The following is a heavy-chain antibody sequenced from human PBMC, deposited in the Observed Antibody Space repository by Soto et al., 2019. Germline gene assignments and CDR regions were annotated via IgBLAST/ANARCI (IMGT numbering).Heavy chain of an antibody. CDR3: ATGFSIYYDYMDV. D-gene: IGHD3-3*01. J-gene: IGHJ6*03. CDR2: IYYSGST. Sequence: QVQLQESGPGLVKPSETLSLTCTVSGDSIGNYYWSWIRQPPGKGLEWIGYIYYSGSTNYNPSLKSRVTISVDTSKNQFSLKLSSVTAADTAVYYCATGFSIYYDYMDVWGKGTTVTVSS. CDR1: GDSIGNYY. V-gene: IGHV4-59*08.